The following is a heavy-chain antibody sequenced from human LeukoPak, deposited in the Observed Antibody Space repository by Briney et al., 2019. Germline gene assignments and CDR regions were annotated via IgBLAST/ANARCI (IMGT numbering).Heavy chain of an antibody. J-gene: IGHJ4*02. V-gene: IGHV4-59*01. CDR3: ARDVGV. Sequence: SETLSLTFTVSGGSLSSYFWSWIGQPPGKGLEWIGYIYYRGSANYNPSLKSRVTISVDTSKKQFSLTLSSVTAADTAVYYCARDVGVWGQGTLVTVSS. CDR2: IYYRGSA. D-gene: IGHD2-8*01. CDR1: GGSLSSYF.